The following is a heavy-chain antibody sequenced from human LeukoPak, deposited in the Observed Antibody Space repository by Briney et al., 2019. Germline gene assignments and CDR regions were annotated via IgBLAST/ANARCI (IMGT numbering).Heavy chain of an antibody. V-gene: IGHV4-59*11. D-gene: IGHD4-17*01. J-gene: IGHJ3*02. Sequence: SETLSLTCAISDDSFSSHYWTWIRQPPGKGLEWIGYISYIGSTNYNPSLKSRVTISIDTSKNQFSLKLSSVTAADTAVYYCARDLVTVTKGFDIWGQGTMVSVSS. CDR3: ARDLVTVTKGFDI. CDR1: DDSFSSHY. CDR2: ISYIGST.